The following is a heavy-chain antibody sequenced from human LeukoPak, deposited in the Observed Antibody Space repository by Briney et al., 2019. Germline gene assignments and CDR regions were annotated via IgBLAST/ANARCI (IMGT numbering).Heavy chain of an antibody. CDR3: GSGGRVYGSGDYYHDY. V-gene: IGHV1-2*02. D-gene: IGHD3-22*01. CDR2: INPDSGGT. Sequence: SVNVSCETSGYTFTGYYLRWLRQAPRQGLEWIGGINPDSGGTNYAQKSQGRVTMTRDPTTSTAYMEMSRLTPDDTAVSYCGSGGRVYGSGDYYHDYWGQGTLVTVSS. J-gene: IGHJ4*02. CDR1: GYTFTGYY.